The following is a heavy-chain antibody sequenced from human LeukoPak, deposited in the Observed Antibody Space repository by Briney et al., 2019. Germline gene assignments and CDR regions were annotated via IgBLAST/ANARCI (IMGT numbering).Heavy chain of an antibody. V-gene: IGHV1-69*02. CDR1: GGTFSSYT. D-gene: IGHD4/OR15-4a*01. J-gene: IGHJ4*02. Sequence: SVKVSCKASGGTFSSYTISWVRQAPGQGLEWMGRIIPILGIANYAQKFQDRVTITADKSTSTAYMELSSLRSEDTAVYYCATSRVLVGSPFDYWGQGTLVTVSS. CDR3: ATSRVLVGSPFDY. CDR2: IIPILGIA.